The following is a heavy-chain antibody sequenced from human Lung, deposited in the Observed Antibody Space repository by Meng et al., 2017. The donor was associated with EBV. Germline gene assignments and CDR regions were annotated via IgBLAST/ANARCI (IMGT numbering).Heavy chain of an antibody. D-gene: IGHD1-14*01. V-gene: IGHV1-18*01. CDR3: ARDEGGWLTAPDY. Sequence: QAQVVKVGGGVKQPGASVKVSGKAFGYTFTNNGFTWVRQAPGQGLEWMGWINAYNGDTNYAQTLQGRVTMTTDTSTSIAHMVRRSLRSDDTAVYYCARDEGGWLTAPDYWGQGTLVTVSS. CDR1: GYTFTNNG. CDR2: INAYNGDT. J-gene: IGHJ4*02.